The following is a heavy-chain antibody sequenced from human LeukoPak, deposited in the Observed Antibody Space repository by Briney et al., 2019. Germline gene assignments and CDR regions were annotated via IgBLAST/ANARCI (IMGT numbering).Heavy chain of an antibody. V-gene: IGHV1-18*01. CDR3: ARYTIPVLRYFDWSKNYYMDV. J-gene: IGHJ6*03. Sequence: ASVKVSCKASGYTFTSYGISWVRQAPGQGLEWMGWVSAYNGNTNYAQKLQGRVTMTTDTSTSTAYMELRSLRSDDTAVYYCARYTIPVLRYFDWSKNYYMDVWGKGTTVTISS. CDR1: GYTFTSYG. D-gene: IGHD3-9*01. CDR2: VSAYNGNT.